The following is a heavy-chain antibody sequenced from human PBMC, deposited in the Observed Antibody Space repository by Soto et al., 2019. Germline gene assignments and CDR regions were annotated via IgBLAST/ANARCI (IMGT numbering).Heavy chain of an antibody. CDR2: ISGSGAYT. Sequence: QVQLVESGGGLVKPGGSLTLSCTASGFALVDYMSWIRQAPGKGLESVSYISGSGAYTTYADSVRGRFTISRDNAKNSLYLQMNNLRAEDKAVYYCARDYSNKGFDYWGQGTLVTVSS. D-gene: IGHD5-18*01. CDR1: GFALVDY. V-gene: IGHV3-11*05. CDR3: ARDYSNKGFDY. J-gene: IGHJ4*02.